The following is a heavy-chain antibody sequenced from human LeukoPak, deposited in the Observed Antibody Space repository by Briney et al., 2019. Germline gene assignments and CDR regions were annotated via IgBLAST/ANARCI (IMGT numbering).Heavy chain of an antibody. CDR3: ARDQGVGDRIAAADAFDI. Sequence: PSETLSLTCTVSGGSISRSSYYWSWIRQPPGKGLERIGYIYYSGSTNYNPSLKSRVTISVDTSKNQFSLKLSSVTAADTAVYYCARDQGVGDRIAAADAFDIWGQGTMVTVSS. V-gene: IGHV4-61*01. CDR1: GGSISRSSYY. D-gene: IGHD6-13*01. J-gene: IGHJ3*02. CDR2: IYYSGST.